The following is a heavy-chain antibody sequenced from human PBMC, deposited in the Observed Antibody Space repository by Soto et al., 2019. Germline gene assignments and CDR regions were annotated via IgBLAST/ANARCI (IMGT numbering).Heavy chain of an antibody. D-gene: IGHD6-6*01. V-gene: IGHV1-18*01. CDR1: VYNFTSYG. J-gene: IGHJ6*02. CDR3: ARDRYSSSPYYGMDV. CDR2: ISAYNGNT. Sequence: ASVKVSCKASVYNFTSYGISWVRQAPGQGLEWMGWISAYNGNTNYAQKLQGRVTMTTDTSTSTAYMELRSLRSDDTAVYYCARDRYSSSPYYGMDVWGQGTTVTVSS.